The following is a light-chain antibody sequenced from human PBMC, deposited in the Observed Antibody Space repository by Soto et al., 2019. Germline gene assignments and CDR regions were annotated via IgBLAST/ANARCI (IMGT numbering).Light chain of an antibody. V-gene: IGLV1-51*01. Sequence: QPVLTQPPSVSAAPGQKVTISCSGSSSNIGNNYVSWYQHLPGTAPKLLIYDNSHRPSGIPDRFSGSKSGTSATLDITGLQTGDEADYYCGTWDSSLGEGLGVFGGGTKVTVL. CDR1: SSNIGNNY. CDR3: GTWDSSLGEGLGV. CDR2: DNS. J-gene: IGLJ3*02.